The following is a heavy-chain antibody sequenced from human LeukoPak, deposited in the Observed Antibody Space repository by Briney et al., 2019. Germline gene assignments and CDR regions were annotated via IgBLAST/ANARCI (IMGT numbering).Heavy chain of an antibody. Sequence: GGSLRLSCAASGFTFDDYAMHWVRQAPGKGLEWVSGISWNSGSIGYADSVKGRFTISRDNAKNSLYLQMNSPRAEDTALYYCAKDLSSGWYGDAFDIWGQGIVVTVSS. J-gene: IGHJ3*02. V-gene: IGHV3-9*01. CDR2: ISWNSGSI. CDR1: GFTFDDYA. CDR3: AKDLSSGWYGDAFDI. D-gene: IGHD6-19*01.